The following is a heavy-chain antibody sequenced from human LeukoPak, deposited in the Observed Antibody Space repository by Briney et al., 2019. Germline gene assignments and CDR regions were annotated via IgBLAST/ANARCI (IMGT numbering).Heavy chain of an antibody. CDR3: ATGGYCSSTSCYAAYYYYGMDV. J-gene: IGHJ6*04. D-gene: IGHD2-2*01. CDR2: VDPEDGET. CDR1: GYTFTDYY. Sequence: ASVKISCKVSGYTFTDYYMHWVQQAPGKGLEWMGLVDPEDGETIYAEKFQGRVTITADASTDTAYMELSSLRSEDTAVYYSATGGYCSSTSCYAAYYYYGMDVWGKGTTVTVSS. V-gene: IGHV1-69-2*01.